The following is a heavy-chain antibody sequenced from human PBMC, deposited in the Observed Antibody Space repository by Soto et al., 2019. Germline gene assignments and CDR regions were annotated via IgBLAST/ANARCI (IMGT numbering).Heavy chain of an antibody. CDR1: GFTISSYW. CDR2: IKQDGSEK. Sequence: EVQLVESGGGLVQPGGSLRLSCAVSGFTISSYWMSWVRQAPGKGLEWVANIKQDGSEKYYVDSVKGRFTISKDNVKNSLYLQMNSLRGEDTAVYYCVRTVVVVVPDNFDSWGQGTLVTVSS. D-gene: IGHD2-2*01. CDR3: VRTVVVVVPDNFDS. V-gene: IGHV3-7*01. J-gene: IGHJ4*02.